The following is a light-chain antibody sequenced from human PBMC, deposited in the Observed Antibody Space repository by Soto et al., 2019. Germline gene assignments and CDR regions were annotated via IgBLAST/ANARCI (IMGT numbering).Light chain of an antibody. CDR1: QSVTTN. V-gene: IGKV3-15*01. CDR2: GAS. Sequence: EIVMTQSPATLSVSPGDRVTLSCRASQSVTTNLAWYQQKPGQAPRLLIYGASTRAPRIPARFSGSGSVTEFTLTISSLQSEDFAVYYCKQYNIWPPITFGQGTRLEIK. J-gene: IGKJ5*01. CDR3: KQYNIWPPIT.